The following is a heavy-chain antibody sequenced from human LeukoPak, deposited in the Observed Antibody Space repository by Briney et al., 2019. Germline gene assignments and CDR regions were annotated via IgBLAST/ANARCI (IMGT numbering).Heavy chain of an antibody. J-gene: IGHJ4*02. D-gene: IGHD3-10*01. CDR1: GGSISSSNW. CDR3: AREETNYYGSGSYSPY. CDR2: IYHSGST. V-gene: IGHV4-38-2*02. Sequence: SETLSLTCAVSGGSISSSNWWSWIRQPPGKGLEWIGSIYHSGSTYYNPSLKSRVTISVDTSKNQFSLKLSSVTAADTAVYYCAREETNYYGSGSYSPYWGQGTLVTVSS.